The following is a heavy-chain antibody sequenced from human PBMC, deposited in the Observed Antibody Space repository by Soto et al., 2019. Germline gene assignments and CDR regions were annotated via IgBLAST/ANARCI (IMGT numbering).Heavy chain of an antibody. CDR2: ISGSGVRT. CDR1: GFTFSSYA. V-gene: IGHV3-23*01. Sequence: EVQLLESGGGLVQPGGSLRLSCAASGFTFSSYAMNWVRQAPGKGLEWVSAISGSGVRTYYADSVKGRFTISRDNSENTLYLQMNSLRDEDTAIFYCAKPNSGSYYLIDYWGQGILVTVSS. CDR3: AKPNSGSYYLIDY. J-gene: IGHJ4*02. D-gene: IGHD3-10*01.